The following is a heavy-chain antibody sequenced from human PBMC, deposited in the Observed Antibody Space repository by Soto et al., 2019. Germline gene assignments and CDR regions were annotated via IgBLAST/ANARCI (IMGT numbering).Heavy chain of an antibody. V-gene: IGHV3-15*07. Sequence: VESGGGLVKPGGSLRLSCAASAFTFTNAWMNWVRQAPGEGLEWVGRIKSKTDGGTADYAAPVTGRFTISRDDSKNTLYLQMNSLKAEDTAVYYCTTDMSCYGSGSYCKRGDYWGQGTLVTVSS. CDR2: IKSKTDGGTA. CDR1: AFTFTNAW. CDR3: TTDMSCYGSGSYCKRGDY. J-gene: IGHJ4*02. D-gene: IGHD3-10*01.